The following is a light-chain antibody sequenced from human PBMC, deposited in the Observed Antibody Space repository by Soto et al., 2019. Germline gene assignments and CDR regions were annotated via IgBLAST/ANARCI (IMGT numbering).Light chain of an antibody. CDR2: EVG. V-gene: IGLV2-14*01. CDR1: SSDVGAYNY. CDR3: SSYTYSSTVI. Sequence: QSALTQPASVSGSPGQSITISCTGTSSDVGAYNYVSWYQQHPGRPPKLIIYEVGSRPSGVSNRFSVSKSGNTASLTISGLQAEDEADYYCSSYTYSSTVIFGGGTQLTVL. J-gene: IGLJ2*01.